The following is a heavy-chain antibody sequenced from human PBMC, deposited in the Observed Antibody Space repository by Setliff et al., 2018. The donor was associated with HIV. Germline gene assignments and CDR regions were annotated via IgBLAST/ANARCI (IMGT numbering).Heavy chain of an antibody. J-gene: IGHJ3*02. V-gene: IGHV4-39*07. D-gene: IGHD3-3*01. CDR3: ARDISEWLLFSDSGFDI. Sequence: KPSETLSLTCTVSGGSISSTNYQWGWIRQPPGKGPEWIGSIYYSGSTDYNPSLKSRVTISVDTSKKQFSLKMNSVTAADTAVYYCARDISEWLLFSDSGFDIWGQGTMVTVSS. CDR2: IYYSGST. CDR1: GGSISSTNYQ.